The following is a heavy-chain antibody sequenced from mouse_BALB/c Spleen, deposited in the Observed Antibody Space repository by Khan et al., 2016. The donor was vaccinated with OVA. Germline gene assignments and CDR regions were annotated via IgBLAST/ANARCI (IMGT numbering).Heavy chain of an antibody. CDR3: ARHNYGPFAY. CDR1: GFTFSTFA. V-gene: IGHV5-9-3*01. D-gene: IGHD1-1*01. CDR2: IGSGGDYF. Sequence: EVELVESGGDLVKPGGSQKLSCSASGFTFSTFAMSWVRQTPEKRLEWVATIGSGGDYFYYTDSVKGRFTISRDNAKNTLYLQMSSLRSEDTAMYYCARHNYGPFAYWGQGTLVTVSA. J-gene: IGHJ3*01.